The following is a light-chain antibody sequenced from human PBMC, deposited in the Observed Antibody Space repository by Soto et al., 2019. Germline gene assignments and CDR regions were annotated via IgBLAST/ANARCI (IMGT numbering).Light chain of an antibody. CDR1: SRDVDAYDF. Sequence: QSVLTQPRSVPGSPGQSVAISCTGTSRDVDAYDFVSWYQHHPGKAPKLIISEVSKRPSGVSHRFSGSKSGNTASLTISGLQAEDGADYFCCSFAGSFYVFGTGTKVTVL. J-gene: IGLJ1*01. CDR2: EVS. V-gene: IGLV2-11*01. CDR3: CSFAGSFYV.